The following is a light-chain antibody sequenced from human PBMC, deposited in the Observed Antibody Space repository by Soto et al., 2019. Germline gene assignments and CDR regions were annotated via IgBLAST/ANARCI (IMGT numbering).Light chain of an antibody. CDR1: SSDVGGYNY. Sequence: QSALTQPASVSVSPGQSITISCTGTSSDVGGYNYVSWYQQHPGKAPKLMIYEVSYRPSGVSNRFSGSKSGNTASLTISGLQAEDEADYYCSSYTSSSTQVFGTGTKVTVL. J-gene: IGLJ1*01. V-gene: IGLV2-14*01. CDR3: SSYTSSSTQV. CDR2: EVS.